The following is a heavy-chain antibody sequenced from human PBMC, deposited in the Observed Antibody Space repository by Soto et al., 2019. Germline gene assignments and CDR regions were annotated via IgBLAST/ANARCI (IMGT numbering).Heavy chain of an antibody. CDR2: IYPGDSDT. CDR1: GYSFTSYW. J-gene: IGHJ4*02. V-gene: IGHV5-51*01. Sequence: GESLNLSCNGSGYSFTSYWIGWVRPMPGKGLEWMGIIYPGDSDTRYSPSFQGQVTISADKSITTAYLQWRSLKASDTAIYYCVVYSSSSGRHFDYWGQGTLVTVSS. D-gene: IGHD6-6*01. CDR3: VVYSSSSGRHFDY.